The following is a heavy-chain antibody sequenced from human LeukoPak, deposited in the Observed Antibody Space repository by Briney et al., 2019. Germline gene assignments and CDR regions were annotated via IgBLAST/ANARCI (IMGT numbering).Heavy chain of an antibody. Sequence: GASVKVSCKASGYTFTSYYMNWVRQAPGQGLEWMGIINPSGGTTSYAQKFQGRVTMTRDMSTSTAYMELSSLRSEDTAVYYCARGYSGYLLADYWGQGTLVTVSS. V-gene: IGHV1-46*01. D-gene: IGHD5-12*01. CDR2: INPSGGTT. CDR1: GYTFTSYY. J-gene: IGHJ4*02. CDR3: ARGYSGYLLADY.